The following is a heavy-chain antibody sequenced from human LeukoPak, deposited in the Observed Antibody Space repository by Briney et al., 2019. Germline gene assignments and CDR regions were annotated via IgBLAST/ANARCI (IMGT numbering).Heavy chain of an antibody. CDR1: GGTFSSYA. CDR3: ARDTAEYSSSSDYYYGMDV. V-gene: IGHV1-69*04. CDR2: IIPTLGRA. D-gene: IGHD6-6*01. Sequence: SVRVSCKASGGTFSSYAISWVRQAPGQGLEWMGRIIPTLGRANYAQKFQGRVTITADKSTSTAYMELSSLRSEDTAVYYCARDTAEYSSSSDYYYGMDVWGQGTTVTVSS. J-gene: IGHJ6*02.